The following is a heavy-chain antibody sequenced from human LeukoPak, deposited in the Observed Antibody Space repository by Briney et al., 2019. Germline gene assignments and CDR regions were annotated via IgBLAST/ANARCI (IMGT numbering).Heavy chain of an antibody. CDR2: INPSGGST. CDR1: GYTFTSYD. J-gene: IGHJ6*03. CDR3: ARGAPTEYYYYYYMDV. V-gene: IGHV1-46*01. D-gene: IGHD1-26*01. Sequence: GASVKVSCKASGYTFTSYDINWVRQATGQGLEWMGIINPSGGSTSYAQKFQGRVTMTRDMSTSTVYMELSSLRSEDTAVYYCARGAPTEYYYYYYMDVWGKGTTVTVSS.